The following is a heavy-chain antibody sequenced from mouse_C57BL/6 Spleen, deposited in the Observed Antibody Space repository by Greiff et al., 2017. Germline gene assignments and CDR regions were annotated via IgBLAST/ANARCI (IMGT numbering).Heavy chain of an antibody. D-gene: IGHD2-3*01. J-gene: IGHJ3*01. Sequence: EVKLMESGGGLVKPGGSLKLSCAASGFTFSDYGMHWVRQAPEKGLEWVAYISSGSSTIYYADTVKGRFTISRDNAKNTLFLQMTSLRSEDTAMYYCADDGYYEGLAYWGQGTLVTVSA. CDR1: GFTFSDYG. CDR2: ISSGSSTI. CDR3: ADDGYYEGLAY. V-gene: IGHV5-17*01.